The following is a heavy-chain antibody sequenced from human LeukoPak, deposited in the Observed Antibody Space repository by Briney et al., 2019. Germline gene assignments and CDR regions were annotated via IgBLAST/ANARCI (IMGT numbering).Heavy chain of an antibody. CDR3: ARAYYYDNRAIDY. V-gene: IGHV3-21*01. D-gene: IGHD3-22*01. CDR1: GFTFSSYS. CDR2: ISSSSSYI. J-gene: IGHJ4*02. Sequence: PRGSLRLSCEPSGFTFSSYSMNWVRQAPGKGLEWVSSISSSSSYIYYADSVKGRFTISRDNAKNSVYLEMNSLRTEDTAVYYCARAYYYDNRAIDYWGQGTLVTVSS.